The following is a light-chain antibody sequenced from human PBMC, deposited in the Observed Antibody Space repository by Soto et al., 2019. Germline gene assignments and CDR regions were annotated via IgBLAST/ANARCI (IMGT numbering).Light chain of an antibody. J-gene: IGLJ2*01. CDR1: SGHSSYA. V-gene: IGLV4-69*01. CDR2: LNSDGSH. CDR3: QTWGTGIRV. Sequence: QSVLTQSPSASASLGASVKLTCTLSSGHSSYAIAWHQQQPEKGPRYLMKLNSDGSHSKGDGIPDRFSASSSGAERYLTISSLESEDEADNYRQTWGTGIRVFGGGTKVTVL.